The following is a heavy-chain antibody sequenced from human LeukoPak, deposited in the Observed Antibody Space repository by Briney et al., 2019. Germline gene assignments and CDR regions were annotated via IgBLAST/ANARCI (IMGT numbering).Heavy chain of an antibody. CDR1: GFTFSDYY. D-gene: IGHD3-9*01. CDR3: ARMYYDILTGYHFDY. V-gene: IGHV3-11*01. Sequence: PGGSLRLSCPASGFTFSDYYMSWIRQAPGKGLEWVSYISSSGTTIYYADAVKGRFTISRDNAKNSLYLQVNSLRAEDTAVYYCARMYYDILTGYHFDYWGQGTLVTVSS. CDR2: ISSSGTTI. J-gene: IGHJ4*02.